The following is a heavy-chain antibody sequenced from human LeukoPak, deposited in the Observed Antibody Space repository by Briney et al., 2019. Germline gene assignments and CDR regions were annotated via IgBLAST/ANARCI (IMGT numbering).Heavy chain of an antibody. D-gene: IGHD3-10*01. CDR1: GGSISSYY. CDR3: ARGSRDYYGSGSYYNALGAFDI. CDR2: IYYSGST. Sequence: SETLSLTCTVSGGSISSYYWSWIRQPPGKGLEWVGYIYYSGSTNYNPSLKSRVTISVDTSKNQFSLKLSSVTAADTAVYYCARGSRDYYGSGSYYNALGAFDIWGKGTMVTVSS. J-gene: IGHJ3*02. V-gene: IGHV4-59*01.